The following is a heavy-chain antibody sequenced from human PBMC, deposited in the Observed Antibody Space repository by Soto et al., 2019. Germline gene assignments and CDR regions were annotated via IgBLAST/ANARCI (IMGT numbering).Heavy chain of an antibody. Sequence: GESLKISCKGSGYSFTSYWVTWVRRMPGKGLEWMGRIDPSDSYTSYSPSFQGHVTISVDKSITTAYLQWSSLKASDTAMYYCARSYSWFDYWGQGTLVTVSS. CDR2: IDPSDSYT. J-gene: IGHJ4*02. V-gene: IGHV5-10-1*01. CDR3: ARSYSWFDY. CDR1: GYSFTSYW. D-gene: IGHD5-18*01.